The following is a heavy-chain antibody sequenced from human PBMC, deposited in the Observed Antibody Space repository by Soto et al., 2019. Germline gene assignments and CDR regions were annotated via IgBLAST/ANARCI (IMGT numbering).Heavy chain of an antibody. CDR2: ISSNGGST. D-gene: IGHD2-2*01. J-gene: IGHJ4*02. V-gene: IGHV3-64D*08. CDR3: VKDLGTSIYFDY. CDR1: GGTCISYA. Sequence: AGGSLRYSCSASGGTCISYAMRWVRQAPGKGLEYVSAISSNGGSTYYADSVKGRFTISRDNSKNTLYLQMSSLRAEDTAVYYCVKDLGTSIYFDYWGQGTLVTVSS.